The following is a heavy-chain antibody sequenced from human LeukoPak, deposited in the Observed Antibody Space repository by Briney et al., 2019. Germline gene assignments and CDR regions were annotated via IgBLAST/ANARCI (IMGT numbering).Heavy chain of an antibody. D-gene: IGHD5-12*01. Sequence: GESLKISCRASGYSFSTYWIGWVRQMPGKGLEWMGVTYPGDSDTRYSPSFQGQVTISADKSINTAYLQWSSLKASDTAMYYCGRGGYSGYEFDCWGQGTLVTVSS. CDR1: GYSFSTYW. CDR3: GRGGYSGYEFDC. CDR2: TYPGDSDT. J-gene: IGHJ4*02. V-gene: IGHV5-51*01.